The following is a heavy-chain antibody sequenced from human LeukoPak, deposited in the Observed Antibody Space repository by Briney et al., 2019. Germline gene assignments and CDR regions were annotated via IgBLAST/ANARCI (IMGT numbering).Heavy chain of an antibody. J-gene: IGHJ6*02. CDR2: IYTSGST. D-gene: IGHD3-3*01. CDR3: AGLLRNYYYGMDV. Sequence: PSQTLSLTCTVSGGSISSGSYYWSWIRQPAGKGLEWTGRIYTSGSTDYNPSLKSRVTISVDTSKNQFSLKLSSVTAADTAVYYCAGLLRNYYYGMDVWGQGTTVTVSS. CDR1: GGSISSGSYY. V-gene: IGHV4-61*02.